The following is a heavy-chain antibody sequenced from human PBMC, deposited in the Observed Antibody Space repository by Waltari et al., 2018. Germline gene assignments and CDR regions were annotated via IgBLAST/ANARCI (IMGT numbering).Heavy chain of an antibody. J-gene: IGHJ3*02. CDR1: GFTFSSYA. D-gene: IGHD3-10*01. CDR3: VKYLVQGVIIPAPDAFDI. CDR2: ISGSGGTT. Sequence: EVQLLESGGGLVQPGGSLRLSCAASGFTFSSYAMRWVRQAPGKGLEWVRGISGSGGTTYYAASVKRRFTISSANSKNTLSLQINSRRAEDTAVYYCVKYLVQGVIIPAPDAFDIWGQGTTVTVSS. V-gene: IGHV3-23*01.